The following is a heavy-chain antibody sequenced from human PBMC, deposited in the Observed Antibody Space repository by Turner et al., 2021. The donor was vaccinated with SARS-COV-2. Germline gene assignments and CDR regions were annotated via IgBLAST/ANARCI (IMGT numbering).Heavy chain of an antibody. CDR2: IYPGDSDT. CDR3: ARRIYDNTGNDY. Sequence: EAQLVQPGAEVKKPGESLKIPCKGSGYSCSRYWIGWVRQMPGKGLEWMGIIYPGDSDTRYSPSFQGQVTISADKSISTAYLQWSGLKASDTAMYYCARRIYDNTGNDYWGQGTLVTVSS. D-gene: IGHD3-22*01. J-gene: IGHJ4*02. V-gene: IGHV5-51*01. CDR1: GYSCSRYW.